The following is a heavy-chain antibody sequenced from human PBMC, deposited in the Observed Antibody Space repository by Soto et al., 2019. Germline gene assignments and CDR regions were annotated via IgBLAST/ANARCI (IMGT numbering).Heavy chain of an antibody. V-gene: IGHV3-21*01. CDR1: GFTFSSYG. D-gene: IGHD2-2*03. CDR2: ISSSGNYI. J-gene: IGHJ4*02. Sequence: GGSLRLSCAASGFTFSSYGMNWVRQAPGKGLEWVSSISSSGNYIYYADSVKGRFTISRDNAKNSLYLQMNSLRAEDTAVYYCANGYCSTIWGQGTLVTVSS. CDR3: ANGYCSTI.